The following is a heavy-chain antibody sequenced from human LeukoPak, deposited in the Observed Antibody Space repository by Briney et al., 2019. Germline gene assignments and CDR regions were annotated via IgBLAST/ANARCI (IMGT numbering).Heavy chain of an antibody. Sequence: PGGSLRLSCAASGFTVSSNYMSWVRQAPGKGLEWVSVIYSGGSTYYADSVKGRFTISRDNSKNTLYLQMNSLRAEDTAVYYCASMKTYCSSTSCYADEYFQHWGQGTLVTVSS. CDR1: GFTVSSNY. J-gene: IGHJ1*01. V-gene: IGHV3-66*01. CDR2: IYSGGST. D-gene: IGHD2-2*01. CDR3: ASMKTYCSSTSCYADEYFQH.